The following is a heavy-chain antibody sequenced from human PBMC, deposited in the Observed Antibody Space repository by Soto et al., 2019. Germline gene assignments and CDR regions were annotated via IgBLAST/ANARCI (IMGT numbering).Heavy chain of an antibody. CDR2: INHSGST. Sequence: SETLSLTCAVYGGSFSGYYWSWIRQPPGKGLEWIGEINHSGSTNYNPSLKSRVTISVDTSKNQFSLKLSSVTAADTAVYYCARAGSIADRGFYYYGMDVWGQGTTVTV. V-gene: IGHV4-34*01. D-gene: IGHD6-6*01. CDR1: GGSFSGYY. J-gene: IGHJ6*02. CDR3: ARAGSIADRGFYYYGMDV.